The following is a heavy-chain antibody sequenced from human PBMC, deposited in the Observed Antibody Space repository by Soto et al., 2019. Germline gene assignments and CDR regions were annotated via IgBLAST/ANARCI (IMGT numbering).Heavy chain of an antibody. V-gene: IGHV4-31*03. J-gene: IGHJ5*02. CDR1: GGSISSGGYY. Sequence: SETLSLTCTVSGGSISSGGYYWSWIRQHPGKGLEWIGYIYYSGSTYYNPSLKSRVTISVDTSKNQFSLKLSSVTAADTAVYYCAISNTVTTLEYQGHNWFDPWGQGTLVTVSS. CDR3: AISNTVTTLEYQGHNWFDP. CDR2: IYYSGST. D-gene: IGHD4-17*01.